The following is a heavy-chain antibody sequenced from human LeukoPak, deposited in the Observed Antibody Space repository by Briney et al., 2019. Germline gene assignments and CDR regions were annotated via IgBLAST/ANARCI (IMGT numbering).Heavy chain of an antibody. J-gene: IGHJ2*01. CDR1: GFTFSSYV. CDR2: ISGNGRNT. Sequence: GGSLRLSCAASGFTFSSYVMSWVRQAPGKGLEWVSTISGNGRNTYYADSVKGRFTISRDNSKITVYLEMNSLRAEDTAVYYCARGRGVYGYWYFDLWGRGTLVTVP. CDR3: ARGRGVYGYWYFDL. V-gene: IGHV3-23*01. D-gene: IGHD2-15*01.